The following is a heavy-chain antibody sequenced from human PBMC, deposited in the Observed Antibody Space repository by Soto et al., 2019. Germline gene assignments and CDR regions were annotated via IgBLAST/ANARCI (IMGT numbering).Heavy chain of an antibody. D-gene: IGHD5-12*01. V-gene: IGHV3-23*01. J-gene: IGHJ4*02. CDR1: GFTFSSYA. Sequence: EVQLLESGGGLVQPGGSLRLSCAASGFTFSSYAMSWVRQAPGKGLEWVSAISGSGGSTYYADSVKGRFTISRDNSKNTLYVQMNSLRAEDTAVYYCAKGDVATSGFDYWGQGTLVTVSS. CDR2: ISGSGGST. CDR3: AKGDVATSGFDY.